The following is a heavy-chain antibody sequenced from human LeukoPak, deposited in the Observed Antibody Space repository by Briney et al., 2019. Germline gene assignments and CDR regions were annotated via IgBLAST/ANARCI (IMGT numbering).Heavy chain of an antibody. CDR1: GVSLSSYY. J-gene: IGHJ4*02. CDR2: INYSGSPKYST. Sequence: SPTISKTCSVTGVSLSSYYWSWILQPPGRGLESIGYINYSGSPKYSTNYNASLNSRVTISVDTSKNQFSLRLRSVTTADTAFYFCARARDYGDYHIYDYWGQGALVTVSS. V-gene: IGHV4-59*01. D-gene: IGHD4-17*01. CDR3: ARARDYGDYHIYDY.